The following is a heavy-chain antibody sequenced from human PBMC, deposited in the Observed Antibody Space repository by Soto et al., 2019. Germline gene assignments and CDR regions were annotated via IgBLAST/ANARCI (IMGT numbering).Heavy chain of an antibody. V-gene: IGHV1-18*01. D-gene: IGHD6-19*01. J-gene: IGHJ5*02. CDR2: ISAYNGNT. CDR1: GYTFTSYG. CDR3: ARVTTGIAVAGTDWFDP. Sequence: GASVKVSCKASGYTFTSYGISWVRQAPGQRLEWMGWISAYNGNTNYAQKLQGRVTMTTDTATSTAYMELRSRRSDDTAVYYCARVTTGIAVAGTDWFDPWGQGTLVTVSS.